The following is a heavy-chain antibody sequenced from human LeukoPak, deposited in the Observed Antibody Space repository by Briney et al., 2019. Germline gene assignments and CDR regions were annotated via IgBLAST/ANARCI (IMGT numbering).Heavy chain of an antibody. V-gene: IGHV1-8*01. CDR3: TRKLRLDEH. D-gene: IGHD1-7*01. Sequence: ASVKVSCKTSGYTFITSDINWVRQASGQGLEWMGYMDPNSGHTEFARKFQGRVTMTGDTPTSTAYMELSSLTPDDTAIYYCTRKLRLDEHWGQGTLVAVSS. CDR2: MDPNSGHT. J-gene: IGHJ4*02. CDR1: GYTFITSD.